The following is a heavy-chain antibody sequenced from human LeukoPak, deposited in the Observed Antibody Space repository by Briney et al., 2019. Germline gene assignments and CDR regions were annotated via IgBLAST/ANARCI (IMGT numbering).Heavy chain of an antibody. CDR3: ARRPETTVTVDAFDI. J-gene: IGHJ3*02. CDR2: IYYSGST. Sequence: SETLSLTCTVSGGSMSSYYWSWIRQPPGKGLEWIGYIYYSGSTNYNPSLKSRVTISVDTSKNRFSLNLSSVTAADTAIYYCARRPETTVTVDAFDIWGQGTTVPVSS. CDR1: GGSMSSYY. V-gene: IGHV4-59*01. D-gene: IGHD4-17*01.